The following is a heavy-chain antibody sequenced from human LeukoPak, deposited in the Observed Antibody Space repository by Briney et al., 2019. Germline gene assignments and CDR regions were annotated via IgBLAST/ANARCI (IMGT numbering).Heavy chain of an antibody. Sequence: SETLSLTCTVSDGSITNNDWSWVRQTPGKGLEFIGYVHYSGTTNYNPSLRSRVTISIDTSRKHFFLKLKSVTAADTAVYYCARHHGSGSSYGYWGQGTLVTVSS. V-gene: IGHV4-59*01. J-gene: IGHJ4*02. CDR3: ARHHGSGSSYGY. CDR2: VHYSGTT. CDR1: DGSITNND. D-gene: IGHD3-10*01.